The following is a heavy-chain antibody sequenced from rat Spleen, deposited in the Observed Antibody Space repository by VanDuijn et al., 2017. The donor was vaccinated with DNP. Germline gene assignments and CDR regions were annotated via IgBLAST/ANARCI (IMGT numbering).Heavy chain of an antibody. Sequence: EVQVVETGGGLVQPGRSLKLSCVASGFTFNTYWMFWVRQAPGKGLEWVASINPDGTNTYYLDSVKGRFTISRDNAENTVYLQMNSLRSEDTATYYCAKGIRGTGAMDAWGQGTSVTVSS. J-gene: IGHJ4*01. CDR3: AKGIRGTGAMDA. CDR2: INPDGTNT. V-gene: IGHV5-58*01. D-gene: IGHD4-3*01. CDR1: GFTFNTYW.